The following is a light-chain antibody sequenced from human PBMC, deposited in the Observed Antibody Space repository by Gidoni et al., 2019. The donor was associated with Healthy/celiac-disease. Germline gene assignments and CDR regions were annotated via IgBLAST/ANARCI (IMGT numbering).Light chain of an antibody. Sequence: ELVMTQSPATLSVSPGGRATLACRASQSVSSNLAWYQQKPGQAPRLLIYGASTRATGIPARFSGSGSGTEFTLTISRLQSEDFAVYYCQQYNNWSGSFXQXTKLEIK. V-gene: IGKV3-15*01. CDR3: QQYNNWSGS. CDR2: GAS. J-gene: IGKJ2*04. CDR1: QSVSSN.